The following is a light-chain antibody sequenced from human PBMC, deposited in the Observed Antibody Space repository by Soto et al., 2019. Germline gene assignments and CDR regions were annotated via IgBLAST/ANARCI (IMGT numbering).Light chain of an antibody. Sequence: EIVMTQSPATLSVSPGDRATLSCRASQRVSSSLAWYQQIPGQAPRLLIYDASTRATGIPARFGGSGSGTEFTLTISSLQSEGFAVYYCQQYNNWPPLTFGGGTKVELK. CDR1: QRVSSS. V-gene: IGKV3-15*01. CDR3: QQYNNWPPLT. CDR2: DAS. J-gene: IGKJ4*01.